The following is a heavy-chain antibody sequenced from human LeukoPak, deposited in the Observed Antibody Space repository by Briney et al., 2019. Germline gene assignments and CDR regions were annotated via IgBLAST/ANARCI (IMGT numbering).Heavy chain of an antibody. V-gene: IGHV3-11*06. CDR2: IRSSGTYA. Sequence: TGGSLRLSCAASGFTFSDFYMNWIRQAPGKGLEWVSYIRSSGTYANYADSVKGRFTISRDNAKKLLYLQMNSLRPEDTAVYYCARDLCDSGSYGFDYWGQGTLVTVSS. CDR1: GFTFSDFY. J-gene: IGHJ4*02. D-gene: IGHD3-10*01. CDR3: ARDLCDSGSYGFDY.